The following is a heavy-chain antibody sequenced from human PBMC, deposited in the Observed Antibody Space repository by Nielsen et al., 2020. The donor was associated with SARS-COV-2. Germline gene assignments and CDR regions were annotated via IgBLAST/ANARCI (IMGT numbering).Heavy chain of an antibody. J-gene: IGHJ4*02. CDR2: TYYRSKWYN. CDR3: AREWSGIAVAGDFEY. CDR1: GDIVSSNSAA. Sequence: TLSLTCAISGDIVSSNSAAWNSIRQSPSRGLEWLGRTYYRSKWYNDSAVSVKSRITIIPDTSKNQFFLQLNSVTPEDTAVYYCAREWSGIAVAGDFEYWGQGTLVSVSS. D-gene: IGHD6-19*01. V-gene: IGHV6-1*01.